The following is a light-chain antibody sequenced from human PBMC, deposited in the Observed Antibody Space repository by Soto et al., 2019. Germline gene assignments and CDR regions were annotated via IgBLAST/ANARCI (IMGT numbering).Light chain of an antibody. Sequence: EIVVTQSPATLSVSPGERATLSCRASQSVSSNLAWYQQRPGQAPRLLIYGASIRATGIPARFSGSGSGTEFTLTISTLQSEDFAIYYCQHYNNWPPWTFGQGTKVDIK. CDR2: GAS. CDR3: QHYNNWPPWT. V-gene: IGKV3-15*01. CDR1: QSVSSN. J-gene: IGKJ1*01.